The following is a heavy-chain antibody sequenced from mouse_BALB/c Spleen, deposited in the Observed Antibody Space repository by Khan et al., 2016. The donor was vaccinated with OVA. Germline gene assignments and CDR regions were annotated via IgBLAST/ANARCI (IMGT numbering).Heavy chain of an antibody. CDR1: GYSFTSYW. CDR2: IYPGDGDT. J-gene: IGHJ1*01. CDR3: AGGRDGNRYFDV. Sequence: VQLQQSGAELARPGASVKLSCKASGYSFTSYWMQWVKQRPGQGLEWIGAIYPGDGDTRYTQKFKGKATLTADNSSSTAYMQLSSLASEDSAIYYCAGGRDGNRYFDVWGAGTTVTVSS. V-gene: IGHV1-87*01. D-gene: IGHD2-1*01.